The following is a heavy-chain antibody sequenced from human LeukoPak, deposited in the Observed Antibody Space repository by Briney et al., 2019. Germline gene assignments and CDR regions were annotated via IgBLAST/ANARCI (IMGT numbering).Heavy chain of an antibody. D-gene: IGHD2-2*01. J-gene: IGHJ6*03. CDR2: ISSSSSYI. CDR1: GFTFSSYT. Sequence: GGSLRLSCAASGFTFSSYTMNWVRQAPGKGLEWVSSISSSSSYIYYADSVKGRLTISRDNAKNSLYLQMNSLRGEDTAVYYCARGQLLLEGYFYYMDVWGEGTTVAVSS. V-gene: IGHV3-21*01. CDR3: ARGQLLLEGYFYYMDV.